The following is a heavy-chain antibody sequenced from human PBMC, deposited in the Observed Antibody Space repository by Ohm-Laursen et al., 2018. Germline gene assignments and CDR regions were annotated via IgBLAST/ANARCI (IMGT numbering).Heavy chain of an antibody. CDR1: GFTFSSYW. CDR3: ARDDYYDSSGYYSAYGMDV. Sequence: SLRLSCTASGFTFSSYWMHWVRQAPGKGLVWVSRINSDGSSTSYADSVKGRFTISRDDAKNTLYLQMNSLRAEDTAVYYCARDDYYDSSGYYSAYGMDVWGQGTTVTVSS. V-gene: IGHV3-74*01. D-gene: IGHD3-22*01. J-gene: IGHJ6*02. CDR2: INSDGSST.